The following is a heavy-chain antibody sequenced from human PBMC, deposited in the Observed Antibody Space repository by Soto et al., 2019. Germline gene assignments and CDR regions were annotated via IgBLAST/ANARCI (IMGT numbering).Heavy chain of an antibody. CDR3: ARGIAGAPAPFDY. D-gene: IGHD1-26*01. Sequence: QVQLQESGPGLVKPSETLSLTCSVSGGSISSYYWNWIRQPPGKGLEWIGFFYYTGSTNYIPSLGGRVTMSVATSQNQLSLKLSSLPAADTAVYYCARGIAGAPAPFDYWGQGTRVTVSS. J-gene: IGHJ4*02. CDR2: FYYTGST. V-gene: IGHV4-59*01. CDR1: GGSISSYY.